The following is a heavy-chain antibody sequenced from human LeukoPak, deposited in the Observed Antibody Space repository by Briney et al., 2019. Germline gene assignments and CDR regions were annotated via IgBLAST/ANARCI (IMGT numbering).Heavy chain of an antibody. CDR1: GYTFTSYG. Sequence: ASVKVSCKASGYTFTSYGIRWVRQAPGQGLEWMGWISAYNGNTNYAQKLQGRVTMTTDTSTSTAYMELRSLRSDDTAVYYCARDLEWFAERYNWFDPWGQGTLVTVSS. J-gene: IGHJ5*02. D-gene: IGHD3-3*01. CDR3: ARDLEWFAERYNWFDP. V-gene: IGHV1-18*01. CDR2: ISAYNGNT.